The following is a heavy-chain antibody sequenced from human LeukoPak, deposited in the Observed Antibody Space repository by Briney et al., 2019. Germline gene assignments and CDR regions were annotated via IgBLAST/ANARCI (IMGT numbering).Heavy chain of an antibody. CDR2: IYISGYT. CDR1: GDSISSSY. Sequence: SETLSLTCTVSGDSISSSYWSRIRQPAGKGLEWIGRIYISGYTNYNPSLKSRVTMSVDTSKNQFSLNVRSVTAADTAVYYCARDCSGGSCYEGVLDNWGQGTLVTVSS. V-gene: IGHV4-4*07. D-gene: IGHD2-15*01. J-gene: IGHJ4*02. CDR3: ARDCSGGSCYEGVLDN.